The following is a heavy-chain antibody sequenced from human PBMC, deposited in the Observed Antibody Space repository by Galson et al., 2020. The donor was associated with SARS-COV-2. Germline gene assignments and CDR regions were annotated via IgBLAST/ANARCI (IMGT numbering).Heavy chain of an antibody. V-gene: IGHV3-30*04. D-gene: IGHD4-17*01. Sequence: GGSLRLSCAASGFTFSSYAMHWVRQAPGKGLEWVAVISYDGSNKYYADSVKGRFTISRDNSKNTLYLQMNSLRAEDTAVYYCAREGLLLHGDPFDYWGQVTLVTVSS. CDR3: AREGLLLHGDPFDY. J-gene: IGHJ4*02. CDR1: GFTFSSYA. CDR2: ISYDGSNK.